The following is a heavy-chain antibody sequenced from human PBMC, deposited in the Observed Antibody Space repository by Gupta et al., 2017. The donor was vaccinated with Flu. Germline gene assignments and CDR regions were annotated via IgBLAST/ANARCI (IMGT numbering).Heavy chain of an antibody. D-gene: IGHD2-21*02. V-gene: IGHV5-51*01. CDR2: IYPSDSDT. CDR3: ARRSLRGDAFDI. J-gene: IGHJ3*02. Sequence: VRQMPGKGLEWMGIIYPSDSDTTYGPSFRGQVTISADKSISTAYLQWNSLKASDTAMYYCARRSLRGDAFDIWGQGTMVTVSS.